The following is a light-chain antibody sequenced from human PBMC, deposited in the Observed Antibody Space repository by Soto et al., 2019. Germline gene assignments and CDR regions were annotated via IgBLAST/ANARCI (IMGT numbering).Light chain of an antibody. CDR1: QSISIY. V-gene: IGKV3-11*01. Sequence: EIVLTQSPATLSLSPGERATLSCRASQSISIYLAWYQQKPGQAPRVLIYDAYNRATGIPVRFSGSGSGTDFTLSISSLEPEDFAVYYCQQRSNWPLTFGGGTRVEIK. J-gene: IGKJ4*01. CDR2: DAY. CDR3: QQRSNWPLT.